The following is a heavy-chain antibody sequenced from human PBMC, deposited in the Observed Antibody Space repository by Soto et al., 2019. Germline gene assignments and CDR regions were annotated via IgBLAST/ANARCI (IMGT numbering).Heavy chain of an antibody. CDR3: ANFPWYFDL. CDR2: IYYTGST. J-gene: IGHJ2*01. V-gene: IGHV4-59*01. Sequence: QVQLQESGPGLVKPSETLSLTCTVSGGSISSYFWSWIRQPPGKGLEWIGYIYYTGSTNYNPSLKSRVTIAVDTSKNQFSLQLSSVTAADTAVYYCANFPWYFDLWGRGTLVTVSS. CDR1: GGSISSYF.